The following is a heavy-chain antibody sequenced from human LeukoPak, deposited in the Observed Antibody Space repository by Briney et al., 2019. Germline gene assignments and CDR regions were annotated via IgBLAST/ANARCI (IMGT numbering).Heavy chain of an antibody. Sequence: GGSLRLSCAVSGFIVSSNFMTWVRQAPGKGLEWVSVIYSGGGTYYANSVKGRFTIYRDNSKNTLYPQMNRLRTEDTAVYYCARAEMFYDILTAYYKDWGQGTLVTVSS. D-gene: IGHD3-9*01. J-gene: IGHJ4*02. V-gene: IGHV3-66*02. CDR2: IYSGGGT. CDR3: ARAEMFYDILTAYYKD. CDR1: GFIVSSNF.